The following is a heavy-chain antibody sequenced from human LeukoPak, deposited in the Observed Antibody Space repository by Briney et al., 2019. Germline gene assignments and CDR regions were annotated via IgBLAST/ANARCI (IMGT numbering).Heavy chain of an antibody. D-gene: IGHD2-2*01. J-gene: IGHJ4*02. CDR1: GFIFISYT. Sequence: GGSLRLSCAASGFIFISYTMTWVRQAPGGGLEWVSTISGSGASTYYADSVKGRFTIPRDNSKNTLYVQMNSLRAEDTAIYYCAKGYCTSTSCYRFDYWGQGTLVTVSS. CDR3: AKGYCTSTSCYRFDY. CDR2: ISGSGAST. V-gene: IGHV3-23*01.